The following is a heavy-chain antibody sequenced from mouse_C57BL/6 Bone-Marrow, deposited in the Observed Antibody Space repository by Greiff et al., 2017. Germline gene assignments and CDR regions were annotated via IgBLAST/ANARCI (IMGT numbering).Heavy chain of an antibody. CDR2: INSDGGST. CDR3: ARQQLRPLPFAY. Sequence: EVQGVESGGGLVQPGESLKLSCESNEYEFPSHDMSWVRKTPEKRLELVAAINSDGGSTYYPDTMERRFIFSRDNTKKTLYLQMSSLRSEDTALYYCARQQLRPLPFAYWGQGTLVTVSA. CDR1: EYEFPSHD. J-gene: IGHJ3*01. V-gene: IGHV5-2*01. D-gene: IGHD3-2*02.